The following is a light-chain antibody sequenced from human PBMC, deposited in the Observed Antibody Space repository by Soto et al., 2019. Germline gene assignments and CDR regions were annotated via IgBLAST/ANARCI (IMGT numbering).Light chain of an antibody. CDR2: KAS. J-gene: IGKJ1*01. CDR3: QHYNSYSEA. V-gene: IGKV1-5*03. Sequence: DIQMTHSPSTLSGSVGDRVTITCRASQTISSWLAWYQQKPGKAPKLLIYKASSLESEVPSRFSGSGSGTEFTLTISSLQPDDFATYYCQHYNSYSEAFGQGTKVDI. CDR1: QTISSW.